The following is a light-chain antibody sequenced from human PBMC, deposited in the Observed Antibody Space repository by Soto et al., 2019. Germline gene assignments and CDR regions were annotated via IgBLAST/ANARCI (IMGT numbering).Light chain of an antibody. J-gene: IGKJ1*01. CDR2: EAS. CDR3: QQYTSYSPT. Sequence: DIQMTQSPSTLSASVGERVTITCRARQTISGWLAWYQQKPGKAPKLLIFEASILESGVPSRFSGSRSGTEFTLTIDSLQPDDFATYYCQQYTSYSPTFGQGTKVEI. V-gene: IGKV1-5*03. CDR1: QTISGW.